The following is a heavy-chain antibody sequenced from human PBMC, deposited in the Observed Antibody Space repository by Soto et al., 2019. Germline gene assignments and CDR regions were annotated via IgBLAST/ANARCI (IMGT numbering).Heavy chain of an antibody. J-gene: IGHJ4*02. Sequence: QVQLQESGPGLVKPSQTLSLTCTVSGGSISSGDYYWSWIRQPPGKGLEWIGSIYYSGSTYYNPSLKSRVTISVDTSQNPFSLKLNSVTAADTAVYYCASRHSSPYFDYWGQGTLVTVSS. CDR1: GGSISSGDYY. CDR3: ASRHSSPYFDY. V-gene: IGHV4-30-4*01. D-gene: IGHD6-13*01. CDR2: IYYSGST.